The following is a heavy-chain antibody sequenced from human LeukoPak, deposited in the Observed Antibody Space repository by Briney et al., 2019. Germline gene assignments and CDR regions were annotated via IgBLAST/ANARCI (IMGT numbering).Heavy chain of an antibody. V-gene: IGHV3-30*18. J-gene: IGHJ4*02. CDR2: ISYDGSNK. CDR1: GFTFSSYG. CDR3: AKDRGVAALFDY. Sequence: PGGSLRLSCAASGFTFSSYGMHWVRQAPGKGLEWVAVISYDGSNKYYADSVKGRFTISRDNSKNTLYLQMNSLRAEDTAVYYCAKDRGVAALFDYWGQGTLVTVSS. D-gene: IGHD2-15*01.